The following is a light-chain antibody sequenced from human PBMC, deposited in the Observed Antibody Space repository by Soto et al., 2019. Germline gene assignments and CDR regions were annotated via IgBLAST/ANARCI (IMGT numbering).Light chain of an antibody. CDR3: LQYSYWPLT. J-gene: IGKJ4*01. Sequence: DTVMTQSPATLSLSPGERATLSCRASQSVTSYLAWYQQKPGQAPRLLMYGASTRATGITARFSGSGSGTDFTLTISSLQSEDFAIYYCLQYSYWPLTFGGGTKVEIK. CDR1: QSVTSY. CDR2: GAS. V-gene: IGKV3-15*01.